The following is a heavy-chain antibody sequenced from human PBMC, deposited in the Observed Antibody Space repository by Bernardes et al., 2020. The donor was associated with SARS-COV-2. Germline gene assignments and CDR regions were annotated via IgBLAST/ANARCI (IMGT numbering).Heavy chain of an antibody. V-gene: IGHV2-5*02. CDR3: AHRRPSTWEGDWFDP. Sequence: SGPPLVKPTQTLTLTCTFSGFSLSTSGVAVGWIRQPPGKALEWLALISSDDDKRYSPTLKSRLTVTKDTSKNQVVLTLTNVDPLDTATYYCAHRRPSTWEGDWFDPWGQGTLVTVSS. CDR1: GFSLSTSGVA. D-gene: IGHD6-13*01. CDR2: ISSDDDK. J-gene: IGHJ5*02.